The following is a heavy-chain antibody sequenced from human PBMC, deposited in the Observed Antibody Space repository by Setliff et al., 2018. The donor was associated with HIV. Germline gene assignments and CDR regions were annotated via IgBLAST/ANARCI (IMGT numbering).Heavy chain of an antibody. D-gene: IGHD3-22*01. CDR1: GGSISSHY. Sequence: SETLSLTCTVSGGSISSHYWSWIRQPPGKGLEWIGSIYYSGSTNYNPSLKSRVTISVDPSKNQFSLNLSSVTAADTAVYYCARSAYDSSGLPYWGQGTLVTVSS. CDR2: IYYSGST. V-gene: IGHV4-59*11. CDR3: ARSAYDSSGLPY. J-gene: IGHJ4*02.